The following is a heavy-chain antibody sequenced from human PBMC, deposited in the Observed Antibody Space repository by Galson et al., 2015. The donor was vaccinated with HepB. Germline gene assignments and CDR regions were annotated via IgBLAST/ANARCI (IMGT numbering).Heavy chain of an antibody. D-gene: IGHD4-23*01. CDR2: INPNSGDT. CDR1: GYTFTGYY. V-gene: IGHV1-2*02. J-gene: IGHJ3*02. CDR3: ARSRVPSTVVIDDAFDI. Sequence: SVKVSCKASGYTFTGYYMHWVRQAPGQGLEWMGWINPNSGDTNHAQKSQGRVTMTRDTSISTAVMELSSLTSDDTAVDYCARSRVPSTVVIDDAFDIWGQGTMVTVSS.